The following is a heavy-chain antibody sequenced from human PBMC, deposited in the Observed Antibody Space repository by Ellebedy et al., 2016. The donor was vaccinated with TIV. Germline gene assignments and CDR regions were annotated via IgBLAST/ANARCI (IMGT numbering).Heavy chain of an antibody. Sequence: GGSLRLXXAASGFTFSSYDMHWVRQATGTGLEWVSAIGTAGDTYYPGSVKGRFTISRENAKNSLYLQMNSLRAGDTAVYYCARGSCSGGSCYSEVNNWFNPWGQGTLVTVSS. V-gene: IGHV3-13*01. CDR2: IGTAGDT. D-gene: IGHD2-15*01. J-gene: IGHJ5*02. CDR3: ARGSCSGGSCYSEVNNWFNP. CDR1: GFTFSSYD.